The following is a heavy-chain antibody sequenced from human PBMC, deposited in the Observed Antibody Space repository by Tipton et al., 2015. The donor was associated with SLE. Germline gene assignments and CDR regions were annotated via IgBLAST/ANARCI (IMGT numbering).Heavy chain of an antibody. J-gene: IGHJ1*01. CDR3: ARGIGYCSGGSCYGYFQH. CDR2: ISGSGGST. D-gene: IGHD2-15*01. Sequence: SLRLSCAASGFTFSSYAMSWVRQAPGKGLEWVSAISGSGGSTYYADSVKGRFTISRDNSKNTLYLQMNSLKSEDTAVYFCARGIGYCSGGSCYGYFQHWGLGTLVTVSS. V-gene: IGHV3-23*01. CDR1: GFTFSSYA.